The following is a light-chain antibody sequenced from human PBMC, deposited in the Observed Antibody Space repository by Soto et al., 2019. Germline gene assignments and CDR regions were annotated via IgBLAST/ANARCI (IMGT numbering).Light chain of an antibody. CDR3: QQHASSPIT. CDR1: QSVSSNY. CDR2: AAS. Sequence: SPGTLSLSPGERATLSCRASQSVSSNYLAWYQQKPGQAPRRLIHAASSRATGIPDRFSGSGSGTDFSLTISRLEPEDFAVYFCQQHASSPITFGQGTRLEI. J-gene: IGKJ5*01. V-gene: IGKV3-20*01.